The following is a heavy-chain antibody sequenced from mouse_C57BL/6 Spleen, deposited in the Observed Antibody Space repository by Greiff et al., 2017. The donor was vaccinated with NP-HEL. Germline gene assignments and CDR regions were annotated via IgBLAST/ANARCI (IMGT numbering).Heavy chain of an antibody. CDR2: IDPSDSYT. Sequence: QVQLQQPGAELVMPGASVKLSCKASGYTFTSYWMHWVKQRPGQGLEWIGEIDPSDSYTNYNQKLKGKSTLTVDISSSTADMQLSRLTSEDAAVYYCARRGYYGHDEAYFDVWGRGARVTVSS. J-gene: IGHJ1*03. D-gene: IGHD2-2*01. V-gene: IGHV1-69*01. CDR3: ARRGYYGHDEAYFDV. CDR1: GYTFTSYW.